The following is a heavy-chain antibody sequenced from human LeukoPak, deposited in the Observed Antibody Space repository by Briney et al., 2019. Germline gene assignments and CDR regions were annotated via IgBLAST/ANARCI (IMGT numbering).Heavy chain of an antibody. CDR1: GFSVISFG. J-gene: IGHJ4*02. Sequence: PGGSLRLSCAVSGFSVISFGMSWVRQAPGKGLEWVSASSVNGETTWYADYVKGWFIISRDNSRNTLYLQLSSLRAEDTAIYYCAQGYSSGWYPYWGQGSLVSVSS. V-gene: IGHV3-23*01. CDR2: SSVNGETT. D-gene: IGHD6-19*01. CDR3: AQGYSSGWYPY.